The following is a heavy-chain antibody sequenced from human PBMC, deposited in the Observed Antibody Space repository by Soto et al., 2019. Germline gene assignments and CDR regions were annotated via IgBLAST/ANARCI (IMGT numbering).Heavy chain of an antibody. V-gene: IGHV4-39*01. Sequence: QVQLLESGPGLVKPSETLSLTCTVSGDSIGTTHSYWAWIRQSPGKGLEWIGNIHYSGSTYYMPSLRSRVTLSVDTSKNQFSLRLTSVTAEDTAAYYCARYEGNGNVWPLDYWGQGILVTVSS. D-gene: IGHD2-8*01. CDR3: ARYEGNGNVWPLDY. J-gene: IGHJ4*02. CDR2: IHYSGST. CDR1: GDSIGTTHSY.